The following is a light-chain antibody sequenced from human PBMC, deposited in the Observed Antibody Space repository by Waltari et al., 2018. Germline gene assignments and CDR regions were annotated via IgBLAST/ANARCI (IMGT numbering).Light chain of an antibody. CDR1: QSVLYSSNNKNY. J-gene: IGKJ1*01. CDR3: QQYYTKRA. CDR2: WAS. Sequence: DIVMTQSPDSLAVSLGERATINCKSSQSVLYSSNNKNYLAWYQQKPGQPPKLLIYWASTRESGVTDRVSGRGSGTDFTLTISSLQAEDVAVYYCQQYYTKRAFGQGTKVEIK. V-gene: IGKV4-1*01.